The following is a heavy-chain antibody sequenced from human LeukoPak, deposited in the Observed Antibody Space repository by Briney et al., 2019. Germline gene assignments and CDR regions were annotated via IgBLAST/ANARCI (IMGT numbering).Heavy chain of an antibody. V-gene: IGHV4-34*01. CDR2: INHSGST. CDR3: ARSRGDSYGSTRRYAFDI. D-gene: IGHD5-18*01. J-gene: IGHJ3*02. Sequence: SETLSLTXAVYGGSFSGYYWSWICQPPGKGLEWIGEINHSGSTNYNPSLKSRVTISVGTSKNQFSLKLSSVTAADTAVYYCARSRGDSYGSTRRYAFDIWGQGTMVTVSS. CDR1: GGSFSGYY.